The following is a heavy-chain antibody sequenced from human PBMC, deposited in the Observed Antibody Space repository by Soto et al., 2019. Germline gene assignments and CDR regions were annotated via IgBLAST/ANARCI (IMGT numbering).Heavy chain of an antibody. J-gene: IGHJ4*02. V-gene: IGHV4-34*01. CDR3: ARPGRSQWLVFFDY. CDR2: INHSGST. Sequence: PSETLSLTCAVYGGSFSGYYWSGIRQPPGKGLEWIGEINHSGSTNYNPSLKSRATISVDTSKNQFSLKLSSVTAADTAVYYCARPGRSQWLVFFDYWGQGTLVTVSS. CDR1: GGSFSGYY. D-gene: IGHD6-19*01.